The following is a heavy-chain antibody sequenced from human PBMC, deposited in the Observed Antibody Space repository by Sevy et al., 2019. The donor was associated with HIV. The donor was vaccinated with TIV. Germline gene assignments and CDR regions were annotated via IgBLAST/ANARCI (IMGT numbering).Heavy chain of an antibody. CDR1: GFTFSSYS. J-gene: IGHJ4*01. V-gene: IGHV3-48*01. CDR3: ARPDLSGWYFDF. D-gene: IGHD6-19*01. Sequence: GGSLRLSCVASGFTFSSYSMNWVRQAPGKGLEWVSYISSSSDSSRTLYYADSVKGRFSISRDNAKKSVHLQMTSLRVEDTAVYYCARPDLSGWYFDFWGHGTLVTVSS. CDR2: ISSSSDSSRTL.